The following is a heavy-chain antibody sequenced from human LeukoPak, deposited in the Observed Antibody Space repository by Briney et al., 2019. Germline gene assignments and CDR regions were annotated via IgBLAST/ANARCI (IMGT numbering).Heavy chain of an antibody. J-gene: IGHJ3*02. Sequence: GGSLRLSCAASGFTFSSYSMNWVRQAPGKGLEWVSYISSSSSTIYYADSVKGRFTISRDNAKNSLYLQMNSLRAEDTAVYYCARALWELLGNDAFDIWGQGTMVTVSS. V-gene: IGHV3-48*01. CDR1: GFTFSSYS. CDR3: ARALWELLGNDAFDI. CDR2: ISSSSSTI. D-gene: IGHD1-26*01.